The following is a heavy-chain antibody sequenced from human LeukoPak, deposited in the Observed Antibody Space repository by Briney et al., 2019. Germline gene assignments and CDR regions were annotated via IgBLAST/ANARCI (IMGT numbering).Heavy chain of an antibody. Sequence: GGSLRLSCAASGFTFSTYAMSWVRQAPGKGLEWVSAISGSGASTYYADSVKGRFTISRDTSKSTLYLQMNGLRAEDTAVYYCAKGYCSGGSCYYPSDYWGQGTLVTVSS. J-gene: IGHJ4*02. CDR2: ISGSGAST. CDR1: GFTFSTYA. CDR3: AKGYCSGGSCYYPSDY. V-gene: IGHV3-23*01. D-gene: IGHD2-15*01.